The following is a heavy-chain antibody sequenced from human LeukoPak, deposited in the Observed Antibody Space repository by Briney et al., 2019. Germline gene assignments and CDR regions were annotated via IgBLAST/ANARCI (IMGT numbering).Heavy chain of an antibody. Sequence: ASVKVSFKASGYTFTSYDINWVRQATGQGLEWMGWMNPNSGNTGYAQKFQGRVTMTRNTSISTAYMELSSLRSEDTAVYYCARGRYYDFWSGYSSDAFDIWGQGTMVTVSS. J-gene: IGHJ3*02. V-gene: IGHV1-8*01. D-gene: IGHD3-3*01. CDR1: GYTFTSYD. CDR3: ARGRYYDFWSGYSSDAFDI. CDR2: MNPNSGNT.